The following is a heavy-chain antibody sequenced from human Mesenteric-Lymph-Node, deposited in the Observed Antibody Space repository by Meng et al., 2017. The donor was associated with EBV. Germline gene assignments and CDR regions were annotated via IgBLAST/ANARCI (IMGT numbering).Heavy chain of an antibody. Sequence: QLQLVWSGAEVNQPGASVKVSCRASGYTSIAYYMHWVRQAPGQGLEWMGRINPNSGGTNYAEKFQDRVTMTRDTSISTVYMELSGLRSDDTAVYYCVRDHRTLTGSLDPWGQGTLVTVSS. CDR3: VRDHRTLTGSLDP. V-gene: IGHV1-2*06. D-gene: IGHD3-9*01. J-gene: IGHJ5*02. CDR1: GYTSIAYY. CDR2: INPNSGGT.